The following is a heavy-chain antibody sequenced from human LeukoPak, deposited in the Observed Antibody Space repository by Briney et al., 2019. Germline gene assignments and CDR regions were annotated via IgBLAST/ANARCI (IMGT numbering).Heavy chain of an antibody. CDR1: GGSISSSSYY. J-gene: IGHJ3*02. D-gene: IGHD4-17*01. CDR2: IYYSGST. CDR3: ARAHYYGDTDAFDI. Sequence: SETLSLTCTVSGGSISSSSYYWGWIRQPPGKGLEWIGSIYYSGSTYYNPSLKSRVTISVDTSKNQFSLKLSSVTAADTAVYYCARAHYYGDTDAFDIWGQGTMVTVSS. V-gene: IGHV4-39*07.